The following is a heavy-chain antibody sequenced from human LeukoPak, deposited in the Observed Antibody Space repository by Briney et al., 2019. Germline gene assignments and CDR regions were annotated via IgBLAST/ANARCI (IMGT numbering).Heavy chain of an antibody. D-gene: IGHD6-19*01. Sequence: PSETLSLTCTVSDGSISSYYWSWIRQPPGKGLEWIGYIYYSGSTNYNPSLKSRVTMSVDTSKTQSSLKLSSVTAADTAVYYCARAPSGWDAFDIWGQGTMVTVSS. V-gene: IGHV4-59*01. CDR1: DGSISSYY. CDR3: ARAPSGWDAFDI. CDR2: IYYSGST. J-gene: IGHJ3*02.